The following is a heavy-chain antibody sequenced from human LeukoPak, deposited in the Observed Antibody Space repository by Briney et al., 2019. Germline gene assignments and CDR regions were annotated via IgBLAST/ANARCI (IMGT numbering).Heavy chain of an antibody. CDR2: IYTSGST. J-gene: IGHJ6*03. CDR3: AREMGQQLAFYYYYYMDV. V-gene: IGHV4-61*02. CDR1: GGSISSGSYY. Sequence: PSETLSLTCTVSGGSISSGSYYWSWIRQPAGKGLEWIGRIYTSGSTNYNPSLKSRVTISVDTSKNQFSLKLSSVTAADTAVYYCAREMGQQLAFYYYYYMDVWGKGTTVTVSS. D-gene: IGHD6-13*01.